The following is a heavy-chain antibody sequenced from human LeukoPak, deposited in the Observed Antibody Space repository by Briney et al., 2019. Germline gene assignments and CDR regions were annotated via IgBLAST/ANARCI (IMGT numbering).Heavy chain of an antibody. CDR1: GFTFRSYW. V-gene: IGHV3-7*04. CDR2: IKGDGSDN. J-gene: IGHJ4*02. CDR3: ARDLGYYRADY. D-gene: IGHD1-26*01. Sequence: PGGSLRLSCAASGFTFRSYWMSWVRQAPRKGLEGVANIKGDGSDNHYVDSVRGRFTISRDNAKNSLYLLMNSLRAEDTAVYYCARDLGYYRADYWGQGTLVTVSS.